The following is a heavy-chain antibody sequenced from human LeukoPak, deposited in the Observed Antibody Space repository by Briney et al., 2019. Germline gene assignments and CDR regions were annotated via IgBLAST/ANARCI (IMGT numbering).Heavy chain of an antibody. J-gene: IGHJ3*01. CDR3: AAEAAYYYDSRDAFDV. Sequence: TSVKVSCKASGFTFTSSAVQWVRQARGERLEWIGWIVVGSGSTNYAQKFQERVTITRDMSTSLVYMELSSLRSEDTAVYYCAAEAAYYYDSRDAFDVWGQGTMVTVSS. CDR1: GFTFTSSA. V-gene: IGHV1-58*01. CDR2: IVVGSGST. D-gene: IGHD3-22*01.